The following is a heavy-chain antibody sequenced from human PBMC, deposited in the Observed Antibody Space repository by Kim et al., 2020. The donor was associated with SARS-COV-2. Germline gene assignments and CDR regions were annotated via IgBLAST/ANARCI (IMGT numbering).Heavy chain of an antibody. Sequence: GGSLRLSCAASGFTFSDYYMDWVRQAPGKGLEWVGRTRNKANSYTTEYAASVKGRFTISRDDSKNSLYLQMNSLKTEDAAIYYCARVSTNGWSGNFFDYWGQGTLVTVSS. CDR2: TRNKANSYTT. D-gene: IGHD6-19*01. J-gene: IGHJ4*02. V-gene: IGHV3-72*01. CDR1: GFTFSDYY. CDR3: ARVSTNGWSGNFFDY.